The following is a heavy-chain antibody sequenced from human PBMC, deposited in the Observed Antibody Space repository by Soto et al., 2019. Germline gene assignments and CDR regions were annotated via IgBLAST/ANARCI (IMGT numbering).Heavy chain of an antibody. J-gene: IGHJ4*02. V-gene: IGHV4-31*03. CDR1: GGSLTSEGYY. Sequence: SETLSLTCTVSGGSLTSEGYYWSWIRQLPGKGLEWIGYIYYSGSIFYNPFLKSRASISAHSSKRQFSLKLSSVTAADTAVYYCARARLWEQHFDSWGQGILVTVSS. CDR3: ARARLWEQHFDS. D-gene: IGHD1-26*01. CDR2: IYYSGSI.